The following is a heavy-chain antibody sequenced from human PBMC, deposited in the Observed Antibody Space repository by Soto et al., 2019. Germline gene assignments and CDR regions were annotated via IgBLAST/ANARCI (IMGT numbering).Heavy chain of an antibody. V-gene: IGHV3-73*01. CDR2: IRSKANSYAT. CDR1: GFTFSGSA. D-gene: IGHD3-9*01. CDR3: LGYYDILTGYLG. J-gene: IGHJ4*02. Sequence: GGSLRLSCAASGFTFSGSAMHWVRQASGKGLEWVGRIRSKANSYATAYAASVKGRFTISRDDSKNTAYLQMNSLKTEDTAVYYCLGYYDILTGYLGWGQGTLVTVSS.